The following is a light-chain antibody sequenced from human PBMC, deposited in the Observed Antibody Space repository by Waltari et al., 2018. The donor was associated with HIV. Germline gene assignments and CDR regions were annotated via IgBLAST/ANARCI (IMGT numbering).Light chain of an antibody. J-gene: IGKJ1*01. CDR2: GKS. V-gene: IGKV3-15*01. Sequence: EILMTQSPATLSVSPGERATLSCRASQSVNSNLAWYQQKPGQTHRLLIYGKSTRAPVIPARFSGSGSGTEFTLTIRSLQSADFVVFYCHHYNNWRETFGQGTKVEIK. CDR3: HHYNNWRET. CDR1: QSVNSN.